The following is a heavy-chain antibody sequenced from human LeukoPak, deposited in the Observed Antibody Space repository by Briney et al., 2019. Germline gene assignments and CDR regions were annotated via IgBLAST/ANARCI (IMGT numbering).Heavy chain of an antibody. D-gene: IGHD4-17*01. V-gene: IGHV3-23*01. CDR1: GFTFSSYA. CDR3: AKDRRGVTTGSYYFDY. J-gene: IGHJ4*02. CDR2: ISLRGDNT. Sequence: GGSLRLSCAASGFTFSSYAMTWVRQAPGKGLEWVSGISLRGDNTFYADSVKGRFTISTDNSKNTLYLQMNSLRAEDTAVYYCAKDRRGVTTGSYYFDYWGQGTLVTVSS.